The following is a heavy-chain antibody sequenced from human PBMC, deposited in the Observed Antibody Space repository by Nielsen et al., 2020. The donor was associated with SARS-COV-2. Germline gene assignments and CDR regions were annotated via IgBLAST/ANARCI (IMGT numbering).Heavy chain of an antibody. V-gene: IGHV3-23*01. CDR2: ISGSGGST. J-gene: IGHJ4*02. Sequence: GESLKISCAASGFTFDDYAMHWVRQAPGKGLEWVSAISGSGGSTYYADSVKGRFTISRDNSKNTLYLQMNSLRAEDTAVYYCAKARGKQQLSFDYWGQGTLVTVSS. CDR3: AKARGKQQLSFDY. CDR1: GFTFDDYA. D-gene: IGHD6-13*01.